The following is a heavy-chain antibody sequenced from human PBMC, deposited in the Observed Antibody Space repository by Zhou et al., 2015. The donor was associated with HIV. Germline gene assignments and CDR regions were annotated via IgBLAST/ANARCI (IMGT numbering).Heavy chain of an antibody. J-gene: IGHJ5*02. D-gene: IGHD2-15*01. CDR3: ARDSPRDVYCSGGSCYSDWFDP. CDR1: GGTFSSYA. Sequence: QVQLVQSGAEVKKPGSSVKVSCKASGGTFSSYAISWVRQAPGQGLEWMGGIIPIFGTANYAQKFQGRVTITADESTSTAYMELSSLRSEDTAVYYCARDSPRDVYCSGGSCYSDWFDPWGQGTLVTVSS. V-gene: IGHV1-69*12. CDR2: IIPIFGTA.